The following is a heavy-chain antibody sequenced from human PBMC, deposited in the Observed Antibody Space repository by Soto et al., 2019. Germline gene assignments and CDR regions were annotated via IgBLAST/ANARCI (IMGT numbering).Heavy chain of an antibody. V-gene: IGHV3-23*01. J-gene: IGHJ6*04. CDR2: ISGSGGST. CDR3: AKARAAGTWSYYGMAV. Sequence: EVQLLESGGGLVQPGGSLRLSCAASGFTFSSYAMSWVRQAPGKGLEWVSAISGSGGSTYYADSVKGRFTISRDNSKNTLYLQMNSLRAEDTAVYYCAKARAAGTWSYYGMAVWGKGTTVTVSS. D-gene: IGHD6-13*01. CDR1: GFTFSSYA.